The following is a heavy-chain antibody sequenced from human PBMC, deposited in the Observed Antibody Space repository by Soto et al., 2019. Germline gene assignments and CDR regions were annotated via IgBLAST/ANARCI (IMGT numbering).Heavy chain of an antibody. V-gene: IGHV3-53*01. Sequence: EVQLVESGGGLIQPGGSLRLSCAASGFTVSSNYMSWVRQAPGKGLEWVSVIYSGGSTYYADSVKGRFTISRDNSKNTLYLQMNSLRAEDTAVYYCARADSSSQSYYFDYWGQGTLVTVSS. J-gene: IGHJ4*02. CDR3: ARADSSSQSYYFDY. CDR2: IYSGGST. D-gene: IGHD6-6*01. CDR1: GFTVSSNY.